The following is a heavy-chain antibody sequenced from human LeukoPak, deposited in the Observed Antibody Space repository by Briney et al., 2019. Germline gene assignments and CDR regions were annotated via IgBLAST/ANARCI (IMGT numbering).Heavy chain of an antibody. D-gene: IGHD2-15*01. CDR2: INPNSGGT. CDR3: ARDYRINYGMDA. J-gene: IGHJ6*02. CDR1: GYTFTGYY. Sequence: ASVKVSCKASGYTFTGYYMHWVRQAPGQGLEWMGWINPNSGGTNYAQKFQGRVTMTRDTSISTAYMELSRLRSDDTAVYHCARDYRINYGMDAWGQGTTVTVSS. V-gene: IGHV1-2*02.